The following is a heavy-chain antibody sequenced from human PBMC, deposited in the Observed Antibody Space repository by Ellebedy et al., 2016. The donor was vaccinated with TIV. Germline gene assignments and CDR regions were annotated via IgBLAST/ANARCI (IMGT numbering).Heavy chain of an antibody. CDR2: ISGSGGST. CDR1: GFTFSGYA. CDR3: VKEGRNYFDSSGSRRDGFDI. J-gene: IGHJ3*02. D-gene: IGHD3-22*01. Sequence: GESLKISCSASGFTFSGYAMHWVRQAPGKGLEYVSAISGSGGSTYYVDSVRGRSTIYRDNSRNTLSLQMSSLRAEDTAVYYCVKEGRNYFDSSGSRRDGFDIWGQGTMVTVSS. V-gene: IGHV3-64D*06.